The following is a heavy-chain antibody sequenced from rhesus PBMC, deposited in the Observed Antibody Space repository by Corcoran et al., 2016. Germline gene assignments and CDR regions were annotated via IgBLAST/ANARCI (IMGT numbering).Heavy chain of an antibody. D-gene: IGHD3-3*01. V-gene: IGHV4-93*02. CDR2: IYGSGGST. J-gene: IGHJ5-1*01. CDR3: ARQGLQFVEWYRFDV. CDR1: GGSISRSSW. Sequence: VQLPESGPAVLKPSETLSLPCAVSGGSISRSSWWRWIRQSPGKWLEWIGGIYGSGGSTENNPSLKSRVTISIDTSKNQFSRKLSSVTAADTAVYYCARQGLQFVEWYRFDVWGAGVLVTVSS.